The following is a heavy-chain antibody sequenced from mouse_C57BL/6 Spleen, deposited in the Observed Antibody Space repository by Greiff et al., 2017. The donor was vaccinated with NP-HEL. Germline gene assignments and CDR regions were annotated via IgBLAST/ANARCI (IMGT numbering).Heavy chain of an antibody. CDR1: GYTFTDYN. Sequence: EVQLQQSGPELVKPGASVKIPCKASGYTFTDYNMDWVKQSHGKSLEWIGDINPNNGGTSYNQKFKGKATLTVDKSSSTAYMELRSLTSEDTAVYYCAREDYGSPFAYWGQGTLVTVSA. CDR3: AREDYGSPFAY. CDR2: INPNNGGT. D-gene: IGHD1-1*01. J-gene: IGHJ3*01. V-gene: IGHV1-18*01.